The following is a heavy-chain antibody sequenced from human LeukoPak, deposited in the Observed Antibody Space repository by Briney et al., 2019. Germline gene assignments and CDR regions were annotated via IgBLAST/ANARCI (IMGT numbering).Heavy chain of an antibody. CDR1: GFTSNSYA. CDR2: ISYDGSNK. D-gene: IGHD2-2*01. Sequence: GGSLRLSCAASGFTSNSYAMHWVRQAPGKGLEWVALISYDGSNKYYADSVKGRFTISRDNAKNSLYLQMNSLRAEDTAVYYCARELEGYCSSTSCPSLYYYYYGMDVWGQGTTVTVSS. J-gene: IGHJ6*02. V-gene: IGHV3-30*04. CDR3: ARELEGYCSSTSCPSLYYYYYGMDV.